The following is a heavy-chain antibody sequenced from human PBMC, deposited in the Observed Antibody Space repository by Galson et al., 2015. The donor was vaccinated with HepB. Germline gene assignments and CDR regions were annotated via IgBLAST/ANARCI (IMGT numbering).Heavy chain of an antibody. CDR2: IYYSGST. V-gene: IGHV4-39*01. J-gene: IGHJ6*02. CDR1: GGSISSSSYY. CDR3: ARQNIVVVPAAIWYYYYYGMDV. Sequence: ETLSLTCTVSGGSISSSSYYWGWIRQPPGKGLEWIGSIYYSGSTYYNPSLKSRVTISVDTSKNQFSLKLSSVTAADTAVYYCARQNIVVVPAAIWYYYYYGMDVWGQGTTVTVSS. D-gene: IGHD2-2*01.